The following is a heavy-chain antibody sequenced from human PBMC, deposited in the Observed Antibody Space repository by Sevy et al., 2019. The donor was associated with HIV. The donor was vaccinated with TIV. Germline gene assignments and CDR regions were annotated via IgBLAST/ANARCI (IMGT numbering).Heavy chain of an antibody. J-gene: IGHJ3*02. Sequence: EGSLRLSCAASGFTFSDYYMSWIRQAPGKGLEWVSYIRSSGSTIYYADSVKGRFTISRDNAKNSLYLQMNSLRAEDTAVYYCARDLADIVVVVAATRADAFDIWGQGTMVTVSS. CDR2: IRSSGSTI. D-gene: IGHD2-15*01. CDR1: GFTFSDYY. V-gene: IGHV3-11*01. CDR3: ARDLADIVVVVAATRADAFDI.